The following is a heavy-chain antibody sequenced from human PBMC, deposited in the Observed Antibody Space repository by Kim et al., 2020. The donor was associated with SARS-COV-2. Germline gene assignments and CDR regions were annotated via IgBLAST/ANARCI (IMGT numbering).Heavy chain of an antibody. CDR2: IKSKTDGGTT. D-gene: IGHD2-15*01. CDR1: GFTFSNDW. J-gene: IGHJ4*02. Sequence: GGSLRLSCAASGFTFSNDWMSWVRQAPGKGLEWVGRIKSKTDGGTTDYAAPVKGRFTIARDDSKNTRFLQMNILKTEDTAGYYCTLGDCSGGSCSGNYWGQGTLVTVSS. CDR3: TLGDCSGGSCSGNY. V-gene: IGHV3-15*05.